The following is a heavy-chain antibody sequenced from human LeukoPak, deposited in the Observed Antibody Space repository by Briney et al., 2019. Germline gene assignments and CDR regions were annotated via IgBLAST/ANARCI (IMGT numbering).Heavy chain of an antibody. V-gene: IGHV3-11*04. J-gene: IGHJ4*02. Sequence: GGSLRLSCAASGFTFSDYYMSWIRQAPGKGLEWVSYISSSGSTIYYADSVKGRFTISRDNAKNSLYLEMNSLRAEDTAVYYCARRTAAGPFDYWGQGTLVTVSS. CDR1: GFTFSDYY. CDR3: ARRTAAGPFDY. CDR2: ISSSGSTI. D-gene: IGHD6-13*01.